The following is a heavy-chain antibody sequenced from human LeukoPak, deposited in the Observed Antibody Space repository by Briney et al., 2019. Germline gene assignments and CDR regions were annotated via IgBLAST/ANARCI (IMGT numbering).Heavy chain of an antibody. Sequence: SETLSLTCTVSGDSFGSVTDYWAWIRQPPGKGLEWIASGDYSGGTYYNPSLESRVAISADMSKNQFSLKLTSVTGADTAVYYCAGERGEEYSSGWYKRNYFDNWGQGIRVTVSS. D-gene: IGHD6-19*01. CDR3: AGERGEEYSSGWYKRNYFDN. J-gene: IGHJ4*02. CDR2: GDYSGGT. V-gene: IGHV4-39*07. CDR1: GDSFGSVTDY.